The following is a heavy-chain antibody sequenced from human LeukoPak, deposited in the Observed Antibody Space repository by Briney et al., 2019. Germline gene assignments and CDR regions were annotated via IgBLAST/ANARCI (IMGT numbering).Heavy chain of an antibody. V-gene: IGHV4-34*01. J-gene: IGHJ6*02. CDR1: GGSFSGYY. D-gene: IGHD3-22*01. CDR2: INHSGST. CDR3: ARDTGSSGYQSPYYYGMDV. Sequence: PSETLSLTCAVYGGSFSGYYWSWIRQPPGKGLEWIGEINHSGSTNYNPSLKSRVTISVDTSKNQFSLKLSSVTAADTAVYYCARDTGSSGYQSPYYYGMDVWGQGTTVTVSS.